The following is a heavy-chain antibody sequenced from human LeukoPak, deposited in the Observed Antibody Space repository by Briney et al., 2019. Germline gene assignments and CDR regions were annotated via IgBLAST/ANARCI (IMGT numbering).Heavy chain of an antibody. V-gene: IGHV5-51*01. CDR1: GYSFTSYW. J-gene: IGHJ4*02. CDR3: ARRAYCGGDCYRVGTLFDY. D-gene: IGHD2-21*02. Sequence: GESLKISCKGSGYSFTSYWIGWVRQMPGKGLEWMGIVYPGDSDTRYSPSLQGQVTISADKSISTAYLQWSSLKASDTAMYYCARRAYCGGDCYRVGTLFDYWGQGTLVTVSS. CDR2: VYPGDSDT.